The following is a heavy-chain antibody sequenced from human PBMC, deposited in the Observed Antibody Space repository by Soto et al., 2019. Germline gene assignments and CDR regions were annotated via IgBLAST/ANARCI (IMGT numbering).Heavy chain of an antibody. J-gene: IGHJ6*02. CDR3: ATLGYCSGGSCHPRPFHYYYGMDV. CDR2: ISGSGGST. D-gene: IGHD2-15*01. V-gene: IGHV3-23*01. Sequence: PGGSLRLSCAASGFTFSSYAMSWVRQAPGKGLEWVSAISGSGGSTYYADSVKGRFTISRDNSKNTLYLQMNSLRAEDTAVYYCATLGYCSGGSCHPRPFHYYYGMDVWGQGTTVTVSS. CDR1: GFTFSSYA.